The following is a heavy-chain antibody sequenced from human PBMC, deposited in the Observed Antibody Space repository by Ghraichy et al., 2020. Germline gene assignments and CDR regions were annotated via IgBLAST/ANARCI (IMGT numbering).Heavy chain of an antibody. CDR2: ISGSGSST. Sequence: GGSLRLSCAASEFTFTNYGMNWVRQAPGKGLEWVSAISGSGSSTHYADSVKGRFAISRDNSKNTLYLQMNSLRAEDSAIYYCAIFRGDTYSYHYWGQGTLVTVSS. CDR1: EFTFTNYG. CDR3: AIFRGDTYSYHY. V-gene: IGHV3-23*01. D-gene: IGHD5-18*01. J-gene: IGHJ4*02.